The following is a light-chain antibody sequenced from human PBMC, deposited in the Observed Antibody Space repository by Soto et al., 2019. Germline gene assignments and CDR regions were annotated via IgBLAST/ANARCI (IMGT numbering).Light chain of an antibody. Sequence: EIVVTQSPATLSGSPGERATLSCRASQSVSSNLAWYRQKPGQAPRLLIYGASTRATGIPARFTGSESGTEFTLTITSLQSEDFAVYYCQQYRNSPVTFGGGTKVDIK. V-gene: IGKV3-15*01. CDR1: QSVSSN. J-gene: IGKJ4*01. CDR3: QQYRNSPVT. CDR2: GAS.